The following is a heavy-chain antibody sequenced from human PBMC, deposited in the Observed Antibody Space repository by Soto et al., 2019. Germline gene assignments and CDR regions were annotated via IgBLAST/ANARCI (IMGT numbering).Heavy chain of an antibody. CDR3: ARDAPRGYYYGLDV. Sequence: SETLSLTCTVSGGSINSEYWSWIRQSPGKGLEWIGYIYYTGSAKYNPSLKSRATISANTSKNQFSLTLSSVTAADTAVYYCARDAPRGYYYGLDVWGQGTTVTVSS. CDR2: IYYTGSA. J-gene: IGHJ6*02. CDR1: GGSINSEY. V-gene: IGHV4-59*01.